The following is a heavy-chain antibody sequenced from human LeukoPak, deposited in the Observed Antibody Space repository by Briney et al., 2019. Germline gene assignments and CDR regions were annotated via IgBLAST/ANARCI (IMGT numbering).Heavy chain of an antibody. V-gene: IGHV4-59*12. CDR1: GGSISSYY. Sequence: SETLSLTCTVSGGSISSYYWSWIRQPPGKGLEWIGYIYYSGSTNYNPSLKSRVTISVDTSKNQFSLKLSSVTAADTAVYYCSIAAAGTGREASDYWGQGTLVTVSS. D-gene: IGHD6-13*01. CDR3: SIAAAGTGREASDY. CDR2: IYYSGST. J-gene: IGHJ4*02.